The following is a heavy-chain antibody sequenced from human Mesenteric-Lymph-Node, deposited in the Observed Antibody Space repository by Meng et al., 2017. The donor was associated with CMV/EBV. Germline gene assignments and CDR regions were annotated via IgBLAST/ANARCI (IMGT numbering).Heavy chain of an antibody. CDR2: IYYSGST. CDR1: GGSISSYY. CDR3: ARSDIAVAGVYFDY. V-gene: IGHV4-59*12. J-gene: IGHJ4*02. D-gene: IGHD6-19*01. Sequence: SETLSLTCTVSGGSISSYYWSWIRQPPGKGLEWIGYIYYSGSTNYNPSLKSRVTISVDTSKNQFSLKLSSVTAADTAVYYCARSDIAVAGVYFDYWGQGTLVTVSS.